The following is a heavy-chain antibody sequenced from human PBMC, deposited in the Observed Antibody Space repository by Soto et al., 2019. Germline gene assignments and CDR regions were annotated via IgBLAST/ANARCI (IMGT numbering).Heavy chain of an antibody. CDR2: ISYDVSNK. J-gene: IGHJ6*02. CDR3: ARDQVYEWNYNFFYGMDV. CDR1: GFTFSRFG. D-gene: IGHD2-8*01. Sequence: QVQLVESGGGVVQPGRSLRLSCAPSGFTFSRFGMPWVRQAPGKGLEWVALISYDVSNKYYADSVQGRFTITIDNSRSTLYLQMSSLRAEDTAVYYCARDQVYEWNYNFFYGMDVWGQGTTVTVSS. V-gene: IGHV3-30*19.